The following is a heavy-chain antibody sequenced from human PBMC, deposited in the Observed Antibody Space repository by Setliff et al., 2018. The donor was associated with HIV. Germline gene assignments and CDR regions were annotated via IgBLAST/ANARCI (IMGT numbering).Heavy chain of an antibody. V-gene: IGHV4-34*01. Sequence: PSETLSLTCAVYGGSFSAYHWSWIRQTPGKGLEWLGEINHSGSTAYNLALESRVSMSIDTSKNQFSLKLTSVTAADTAIYYCARGRDYTGSWFRPFYLDFWGQGTLVT. D-gene: IGHD3-3*01. J-gene: IGHJ4*02. CDR1: GGSFSAYH. CDR2: INHSGST. CDR3: ARGRDYTGSWFRPFYLDF.